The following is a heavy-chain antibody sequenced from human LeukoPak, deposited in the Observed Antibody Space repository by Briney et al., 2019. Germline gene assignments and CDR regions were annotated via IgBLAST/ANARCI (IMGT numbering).Heavy chain of an antibody. D-gene: IGHD1-14*01. J-gene: IGHJ4*02. V-gene: IGHV3-23*01. CDR2: VSPSGNTT. Sequence: PAGSLRLSCAASGFTFSTYAISWVRQAPGEGLEWVSGVSPSGNTTYYPDSVKGRFAISRDNAENTVYLQMNSVRADDTAVYYCARESRYRDYFDYWGQGTMVTVSS. CDR3: ARESRYRDYFDY. CDR1: GFTFSTYA.